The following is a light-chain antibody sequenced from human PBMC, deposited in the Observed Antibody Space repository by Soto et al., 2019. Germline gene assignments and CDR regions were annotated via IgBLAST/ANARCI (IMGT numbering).Light chain of an antibody. CDR3: QQRHSWVT. V-gene: IGKV3-11*01. J-gene: IGKJ5*01. Sequence: EIVMTQSPATLSVSPVEKATLSCRASQSVSNNLAWFQQKPGQVPRLLIYDASTRATGIPARFSGSGSGTDFTLTISMLEPEDFAIYYCQQRHSWVTFGQGTRLEIK. CDR1: QSVSNN. CDR2: DAS.